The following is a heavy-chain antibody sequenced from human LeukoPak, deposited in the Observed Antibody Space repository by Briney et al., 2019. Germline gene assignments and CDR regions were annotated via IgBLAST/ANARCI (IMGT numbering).Heavy chain of an antibody. J-gene: IGHJ4*02. D-gene: IGHD2-2*02. CDR2: INTDTGNP. CDR3: ARGLSCTSASCYNDY. V-gene: IGHV7-4-1*02. CDR1: GYTFTNYA. Sequence: ASVKVSCKASGYTFTNYAMSWVRQAPGQGLEWMGWINTDTGNPTYAQGFIGRFVFSLDTFVSTAYLQISSLTAEDTAVYYCARGLSCTSASCYNDYWGQGTLVTVSS.